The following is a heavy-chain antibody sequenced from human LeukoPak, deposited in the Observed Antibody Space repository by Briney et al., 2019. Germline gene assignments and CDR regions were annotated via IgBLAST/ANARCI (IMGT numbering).Heavy chain of an antibody. J-gene: IGHJ4*02. CDR1: GFTFSGYW. CDR3: ARAYYYGSGSYYHDY. Sequence: GGSLRLSCAASGFTFSGYWMHWVRQAPGKGLVWVSRIKTDGGSTSYADSVKGRFTISRDNAKNTLYLQMNSLRAEDTAVYYCARAYYYGSGSYYHDYWGQGTLVTVSS. D-gene: IGHD3-10*01. CDR2: IKTDGGST. V-gene: IGHV3-74*01.